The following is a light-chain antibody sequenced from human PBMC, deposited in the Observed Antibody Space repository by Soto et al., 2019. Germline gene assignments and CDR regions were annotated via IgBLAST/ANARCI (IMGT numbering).Light chain of an antibody. J-gene: IGLJ3*02. Sequence: QSALTQPASVSGSPGQSITISCTGNRSDVGSYNLVSWYQQHPGKAPKLMIYEVSKRPSGVSNRFSGSKSGNTASLTISGLQAEDEADYYCCSYVGSSTWVFGGGTKVTVL. CDR2: EVS. CDR3: CSYVGSSTWV. CDR1: RSDVGSYNL. V-gene: IGLV2-23*02.